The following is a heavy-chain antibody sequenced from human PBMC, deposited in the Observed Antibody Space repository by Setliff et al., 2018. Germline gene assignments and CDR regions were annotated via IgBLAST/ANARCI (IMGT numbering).Heavy chain of an antibody. D-gene: IGHD6-13*01. CDR2: MNPNSGNT. V-gene: IGHV1-8*03. Sequence: GASVKVSCKASGYTFTSYDINWVRQATGQGLEWMGWMNPNSGNTGYAQKFQGRVTITRNTSISTAYMELSSLRSEDTAVYYCARSEGSSWLSSYYYYYGMDVWGQGTTVTVSS. CDR3: ARSEGSSWLSSYYYYYGMDV. J-gene: IGHJ6*02. CDR1: GYTFTSYD.